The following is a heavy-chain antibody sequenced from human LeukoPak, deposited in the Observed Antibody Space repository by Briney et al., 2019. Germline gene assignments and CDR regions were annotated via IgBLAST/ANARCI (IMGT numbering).Heavy chain of an antibody. Sequence: GGSLRLSCAASGFTFSSYGMHWVRQAPGKGLEWVAVISYDGSNEYYADSVKGRFTISRDNSKNTLYLQMNSLRAEDTALYYCARDPRYSSSEYDAFDIWGQGTMVTVSS. CDR1: GFTFSSYG. V-gene: IGHV3-30*03. CDR3: ARDPRYSSSEYDAFDI. CDR2: ISYDGSNE. D-gene: IGHD6-6*01. J-gene: IGHJ3*02.